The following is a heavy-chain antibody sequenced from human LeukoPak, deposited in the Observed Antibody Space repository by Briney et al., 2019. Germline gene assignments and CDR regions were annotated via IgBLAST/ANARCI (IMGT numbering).Heavy chain of an antibody. CDR1: GFTFSSYA. D-gene: IGHD6-19*01. CDR3: ARDRLDITVAGTVDY. V-gene: IGHV3-30-3*01. Sequence: PGGSLRLSCAASGFTFSSYAMHWVRQAPGKGLEWVAVISYDGSNKYYADSVKGRFTISRDNSKNTLYLQMDSLRAEDTAVYYCARDRLDITVAGTVDYWGQGTPVTVSS. CDR2: ISYDGSNK. J-gene: IGHJ4*02.